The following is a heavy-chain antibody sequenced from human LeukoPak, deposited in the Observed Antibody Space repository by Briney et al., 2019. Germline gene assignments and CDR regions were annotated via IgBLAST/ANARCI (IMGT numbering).Heavy chain of an antibody. J-gene: IGHJ4*02. CDR2: IKQDGSEK. V-gene: IGHV3-7*01. Sequence: GGSLRLSCAASGFTFSAYWMSWVRQAPGKGLEWVANIKQDGSEKYYVDSVKGRFTISRDNAKNSLYLQMNSLRAEDTAVYYCARSQTTTVAGTWDYWGQGTLVTVSS. D-gene: IGHD6-19*01. CDR1: GFTFSAYW. CDR3: ARSQTTTVAGTWDY.